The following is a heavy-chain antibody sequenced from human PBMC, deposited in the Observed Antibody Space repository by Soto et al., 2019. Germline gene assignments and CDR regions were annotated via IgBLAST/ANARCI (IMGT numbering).Heavy chain of an antibody. CDR1: GFTFSNYW. V-gene: IGHV3-7*05. J-gene: IGHJ5*02. CDR3: GRGYSSSSWFDP. Sequence: LSLTCAASGFTFSNYWMSWVRQAPGKGLEWVASIKQDGSEKYYVDSVKGRFTTSRDNAKNSLYLQMNSLRAEDTAVYYCGRGYSSSSWFDPWGQGTLVTVSS. D-gene: IGHD6-6*01. CDR2: IKQDGSEK.